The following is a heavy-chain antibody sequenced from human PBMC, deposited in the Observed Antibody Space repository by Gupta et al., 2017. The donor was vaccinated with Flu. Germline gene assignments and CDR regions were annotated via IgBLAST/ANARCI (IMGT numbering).Heavy chain of an antibody. CDR3: AKDVSRGEGSETYMGNDY. J-gene: IGHJ4*02. CDR1: GVTFSSSG. Sequence: QVQLVESGGGVVQPGRSLRLSCKVSGVTFSSSGMHWVRQAPGKGLEWVAVVSFDGSNKHHAESVQGRFTISRDNSKDTLFLQMDSLRPDDTALYYCAKDVSRGEGSETYMGNDYWGQGTLVTVSS. D-gene: IGHD3-10*01. V-gene: IGHV3-30*18. CDR2: VSFDGSNK.